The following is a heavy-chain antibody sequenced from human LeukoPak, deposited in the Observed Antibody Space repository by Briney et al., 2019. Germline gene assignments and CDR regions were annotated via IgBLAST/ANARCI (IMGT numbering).Heavy chain of an antibody. J-gene: IGHJ4*02. Sequence: PGGSLRLSCAASGFTFSSYSMNWVRQAPGKGLEWVSSISSSSSYIYYADSVKGRFTISRDNPKNSLYLQKNSLRADDTAVYYCAKSGRTSCSTSCYYFDYWGQGTLVTVSS. CDR2: ISSSSSYI. CDR1: GFTFSSYS. V-gene: IGHV3-21*04. D-gene: IGHD2-2*01. CDR3: AKSGRTSCSTSCYYFDY.